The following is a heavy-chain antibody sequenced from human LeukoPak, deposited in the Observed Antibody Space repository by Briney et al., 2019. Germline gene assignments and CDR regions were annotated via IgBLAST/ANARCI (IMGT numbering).Heavy chain of an antibody. D-gene: IGHD2-2*01. J-gene: IGHJ4*02. Sequence: PGGSLRLSCAASGFTFSSFAMSWVRQAPGTGLDWVSDISGSGGSTYYADSVKGRFTISRDNSKNTLYLQMNSLRAEDTAVYYCAKVGYCSSTSCPNDYWGQGTLVTVSS. CDR2: ISGSGGST. CDR3: AKVGYCSSTSCPNDY. CDR1: GFTFSSFA. V-gene: IGHV3-23*01.